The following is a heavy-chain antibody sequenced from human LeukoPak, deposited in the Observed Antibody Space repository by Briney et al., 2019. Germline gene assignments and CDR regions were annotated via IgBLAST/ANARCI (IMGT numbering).Heavy chain of an antibody. J-gene: IGHJ6*04. CDR2: IWYDGSNK. D-gene: IGHD3-9*01. Sequence: PGGSLRLSCAASGFTFSSYEMNWVRQAPGKGLEWVAVIWYDGSNKYYADSVKGRFTISRDNSKNTLYLQMNSLRAEDTAVYYCAREIGYYDILTGYYYYYYGMDVWGKGTTVTVSS. CDR1: GFTFSSYE. CDR3: AREIGYYDILTGYYYYYYGMDV. V-gene: IGHV3-33*08.